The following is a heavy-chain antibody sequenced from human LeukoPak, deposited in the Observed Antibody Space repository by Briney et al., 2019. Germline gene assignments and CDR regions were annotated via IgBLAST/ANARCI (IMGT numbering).Heavy chain of an antibody. D-gene: IGHD5-18*01. CDR2: INHSGST. V-gene: IGHV4-34*01. Sequence: SETLSLTCAVYGGSFSGYYWSWIRQPPGKGLEWMGEINHSGSTNYNPSLKSRVTVSVDTSKNQFSLKLSSVTAADTAVYYCARGVGRIQLWLDYYYMDVWGKGTTVTVSS. J-gene: IGHJ6*03. CDR3: ARGVGRIQLWLDYYYMDV. CDR1: GGSFSGYY.